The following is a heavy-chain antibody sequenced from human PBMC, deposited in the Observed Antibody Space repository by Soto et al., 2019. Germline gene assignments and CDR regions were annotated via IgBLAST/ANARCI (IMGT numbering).Heavy chain of an antibody. D-gene: IGHD3-10*01. CDR3: NIGLLWFGLYGMDV. V-gene: IGHV1-69*02. Sequence: GASVKLSCKASGGTFSSYTISSVRQDPGQGLEWMGRIIPILGIANYAQKFQGRVTITADKSTSTAYMELSSLRSEDTAVYYCNIGLLWFGLYGMDVWGQGTTVNVSS. CDR1: GGTFSSYT. CDR2: IIPILGIA. J-gene: IGHJ6*02.